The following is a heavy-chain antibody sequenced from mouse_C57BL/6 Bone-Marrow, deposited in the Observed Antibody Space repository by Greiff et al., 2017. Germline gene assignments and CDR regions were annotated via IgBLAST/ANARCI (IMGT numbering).Heavy chain of an antibody. CDR3: TTRFGYYGRYYAMDY. CDR1: GFNIKDYY. V-gene: IGHV14-1*01. J-gene: IGHJ4*01. CDR2: IDPEDGDT. Sequence: VQLKESGAELVRPGASVKLSCTASGFNIKDYYMHWVKQRPEQGLEWIGRIDPEDGDTDYAPKFQGKATMTADTSSNTAYLQLSSLTSEDAAVYYCTTRFGYYGRYYAMDYWGQGTSVTVSS. D-gene: IGHD1-1*01.